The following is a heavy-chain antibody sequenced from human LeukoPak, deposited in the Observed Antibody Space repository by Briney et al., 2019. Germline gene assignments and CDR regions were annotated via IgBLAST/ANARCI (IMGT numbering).Heavy chain of an antibody. CDR1: GGSISSSSYY. CDR2: IYYSGST. Sequence: PSETLSLTCTVSGGSISSSSYYWGWIRQPPGKGLEWIGSIYYSGSTYYNPSLKSRVTISVDTSKNQFSLKLSSVTAADTAVYYCARREGIAVAPFDYWGQGTLVTVSS. V-gene: IGHV4-39*01. CDR3: ARREGIAVAPFDY. D-gene: IGHD6-19*01. J-gene: IGHJ4*02.